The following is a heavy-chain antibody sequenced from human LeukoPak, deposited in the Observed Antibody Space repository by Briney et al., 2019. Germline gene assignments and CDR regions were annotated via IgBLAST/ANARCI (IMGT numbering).Heavy chain of an antibody. CDR1: GYSISSGYY. Sequence: SETLSLTCSVSGYSISSGYYWSWIRQPPGKGLEWIGYIYYSGSTNYNPSLKSRVTISVDTSKNQFSLKLSSVTAADTAVYYCARGDQWLARRWGQGTLVTVSS. CDR3: ARGDQWLARR. CDR2: IYYSGST. J-gene: IGHJ4*02. V-gene: IGHV4-61*01. D-gene: IGHD6-19*01.